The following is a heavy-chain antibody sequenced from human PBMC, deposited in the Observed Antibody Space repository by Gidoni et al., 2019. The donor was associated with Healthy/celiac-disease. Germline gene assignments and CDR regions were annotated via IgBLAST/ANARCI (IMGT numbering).Heavy chain of an antibody. D-gene: IGHD2-15*01. CDR2: IIPIFGTA. CDR3: ARGLLPEWNWFDP. V-gene: IGHV1-69*01. CDR1: GGTFSSYA. J-gene: IGHJ5*02. Sequence: QVQLVQSGAEVKQTGSSVKVSCKASGGTFSSYAISWVRQAPGQGLEWMGGIIPIFGTANYAQKFQGRVTITADESTSTAYMELSSLRSEDTAVYYCARGLLPEWNWFDPWGQGTLVSVSS.